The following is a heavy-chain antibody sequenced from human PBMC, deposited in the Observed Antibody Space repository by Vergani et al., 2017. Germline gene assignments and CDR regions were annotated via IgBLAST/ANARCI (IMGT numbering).Heavy chain of an antibody. D-gene: IGHD2-21*02. J-gene: IGHJ3*02. CDR1: GYTFTDYY. V-gene: IGHV1-69*13. CDR3: ARGVVVTAIYAFDI. CDR2: IIPIFGTA. Sequence: VQLVQSGAEVKKPGATVKISCKVSGYTFTDYYMHWVQQAPGQGLEWMGRIIPIFGTANYAQKFQGRVTITADESTSTAYMELSSLRSEDTAVYYCARGVVVTAIYAFDIWGQGTMVTVSS.